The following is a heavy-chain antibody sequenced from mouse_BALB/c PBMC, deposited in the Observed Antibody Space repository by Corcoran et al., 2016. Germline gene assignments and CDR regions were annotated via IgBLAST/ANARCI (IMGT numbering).Heavy chain of an antibody. J-gene: IGHJ4*01. CDR3: ARDYDYAMDY. D-gene: IGHD2-4*01. Sequence: EVQLQQSGAELVKPGASVKLSCTASGFNIKDTYMHWVKQRPEQGLEWVGRIDPANGNTKYDPKFQGKATITADTSSNTAYLQLSSLTSEDTAVYYCARDYDYAMDYWGQGTSVTVSS. CDR1: GFNIKDTY. V-gene: IGHV14-3*02. CDR2: IDPANGNT.